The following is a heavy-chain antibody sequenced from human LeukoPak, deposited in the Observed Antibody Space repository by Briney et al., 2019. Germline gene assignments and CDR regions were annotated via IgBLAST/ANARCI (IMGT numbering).Heavy chain of an antibody. CDR2: IHDSGTT. Sequence: SETLSLTCAVSGGPIISYYWSWIRQPPGKGLEWIGYIHDSGTTNYNPSLKSRVTISVDTSEHQVSLKLTSVTAADTAVYYCVEGVNWFDPWGQGTLVTVSS. CDR3: VEGVNWFDP. D-gene: IGHD3-16*01. V-gene: IGHV4-59*12. J-gene: IGHJ5*02. CDR1: GGPIISYY.